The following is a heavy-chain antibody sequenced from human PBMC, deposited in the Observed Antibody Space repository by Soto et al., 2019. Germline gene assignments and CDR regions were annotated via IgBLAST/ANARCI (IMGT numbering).Heavy chain of an antibody. D-gene: IGHD2-2*02. CDR2: TNQDGSEK. CDR1: TPTPTTKW. CDR3: ARDRGCSSTSCYTGFFP. V-gene: IGHV3-7*03. J-gene: IGHJ5*02. Sequence: QRLSCAPSTPTPTTKWMSCVRQAQRNGLEWVANTNQDGSEKYYVDSVKGRFTIFRENAKKSLYLQMNSLRAEDTAVYYCARDRGCSSTSCYTGFFPWGQGALVTVSS.